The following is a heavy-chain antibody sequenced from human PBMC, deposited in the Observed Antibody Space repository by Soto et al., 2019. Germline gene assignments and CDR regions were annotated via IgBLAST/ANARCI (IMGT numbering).Heavy chain of an antibody. J-gene: IGHJ4*02. CDR1: GYTFTSYA. CDR3: AGAVGVPTSNLDY. Sequence: QVQLVQSWAEEKKPGASVKVSCKASGYTFTSYAMHWVRQAPGQRLEWMGWINAGNGNTKYSQKFQGRVTITRATTASTAYMELRSLRSEDTAVYYCAGAVGVPTSNLDYWGQGTLVTVSS. CDR2: INAGNGNT. V-gene: IGHV1-3*05. D-gene: IGHD5-12*01.